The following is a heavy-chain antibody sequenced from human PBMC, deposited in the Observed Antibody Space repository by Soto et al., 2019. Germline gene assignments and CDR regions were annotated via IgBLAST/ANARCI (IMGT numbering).Heavy chain of an antibody. D-gene: IGHD3-10*01. CDR2: ISSSSSYI. V-gene: IGHV3-21*01. CDR1: GFTFSSYS. J-gene: IGHJ4*02. Sequence: GGSLRLSCAASGFTFSSYSMNWVRQAPGKGLEWVSSISSSSSYIYYADSVKGRFTISRDNAKNSRYLQMNGLGAEDTAVYYWARPGGSGSYPFDYWGQGTLVTVSS. CDR3: ARPGGSGSYPFDY.